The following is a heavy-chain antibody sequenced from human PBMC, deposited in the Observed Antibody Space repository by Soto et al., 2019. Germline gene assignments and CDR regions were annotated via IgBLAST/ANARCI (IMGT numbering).Heavy chain of an antibody. J-gene: IGHJ4*02. D-gene: IGHD4-4*01. CDR2: ISYDGGNQ. V-gene: IGHV3-30-3*01. CDR3: ANGLTVMNY. CDR1: GFSFSTYA. Sequence: GGSLRLSCAASAASGFSFSTYAIHWVRQAPGKGLEWLAVISYDGGNQYYADSVKGRFTISRDNSKNMLYLQMNSLIAEDSASYYCANGLTVMNYWGQGTLVTVSS.